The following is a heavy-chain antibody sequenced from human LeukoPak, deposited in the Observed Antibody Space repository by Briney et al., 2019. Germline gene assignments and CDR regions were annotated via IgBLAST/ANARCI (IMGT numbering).Heavy chain of an antibody. Sequence: GGSLRLSCTASGFTFGDYAMSWVRQAPGKGLEWVGFIRSKAYGGTTEYAASVKGRFTISRDDSKSIAYLQMNSLRAEDTAVYYCVSDSSGYCIPDYWGQGTLVSDSS. CDR2: IRSKAYGGTT. V-gene: IGHV3-49*04. CDR3: VSDSSGYCIPDY. J-gene: IGHJ4*02. D-gene: IGHD3-22*01. CDR1: GFTFGDYA.